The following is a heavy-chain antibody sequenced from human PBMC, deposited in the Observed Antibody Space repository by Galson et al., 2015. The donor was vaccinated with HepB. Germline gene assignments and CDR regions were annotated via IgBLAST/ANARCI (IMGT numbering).Heavy chain of an antibody. Sequence: TLSLTCTVSGGSISSYYWSWIRQPPGKGLEWIGYIYYSGSTNYNPSLKSRVTISIDTSKNQFSLKLSSVTAADTAVYYCAAWTPPAADYDSSGYYVDYWGQGTLVTVSS. V-gene: IGHV4-59*01. CDR2: IYYSGST. D-gene: IGHD3-22*01. CDR3: AAWTPPAADYDSSGYYVDY. CDR1: GGSISSYY. J-gene: IGHJ4*02.